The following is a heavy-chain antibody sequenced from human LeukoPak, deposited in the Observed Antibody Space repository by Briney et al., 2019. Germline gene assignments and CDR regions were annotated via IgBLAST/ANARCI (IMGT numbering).Heavy chain of an antibody. J-gene: IGHJ6*02. CDR3: ARNNGMDV. CDR2: VNRDGSET. Sequence: GGSLRLSCAASGFALSSHWMTWVRKVPGRGPEWVANVNRDGSETYYLDSVKGRFTISKDNAKNSLYLRMNSLRAEDTALYHCARNNGMDVWGQGTTVIVSS. V-gene: IGHV3-7*03. CDR1: GFALSSHW.